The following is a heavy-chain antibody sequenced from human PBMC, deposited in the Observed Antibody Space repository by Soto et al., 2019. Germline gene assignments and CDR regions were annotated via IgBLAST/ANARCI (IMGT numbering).Heavy chain of an antibody. J-gene: IGHJ4*02. V-gene: IGHV1-2*04. Sequence: ASVKVSCKASGYTFTGYYMHWVRQAPGQGLEWMGWINPNSGGTNYAQKFQGWVTMTSDTSISTAYMELSRLRSDDTAVYYCARGIRARRFYDFWSAYSNRYYFDYWGQGTLVTVSS. D-gene: IGHD3-3*01. CDR1: GYTFTGYY. CDR3: ARGIRARRFYDFWSAYSNRYYFDY. CDR2: INPNSGGT.